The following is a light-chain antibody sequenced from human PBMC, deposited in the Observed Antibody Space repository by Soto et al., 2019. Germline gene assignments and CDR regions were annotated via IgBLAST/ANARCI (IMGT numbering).Light chain of an antibody. V-gene: IGLV2-14*03. Sequence: QSALTQPDSVSGSPGQAITISCTGTSSDVGGYNYVSWYQHHPGKAPKLMIFDVSNRPSGVSNRFSGSKSGNTASLTISGLQPEDEPDYYCSSYTTSNTRQIVFGTGTKLTVL. CDR2: DVS. CDR1: SSDVGGYNY. CDR3: SSYTTSNTRQIV. J-gene: IGLJ1*01.